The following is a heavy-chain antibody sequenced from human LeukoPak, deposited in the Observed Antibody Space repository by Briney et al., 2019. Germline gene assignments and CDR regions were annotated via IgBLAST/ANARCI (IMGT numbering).Heavy chain of an antibody. CDR3: AREGSSYAPSQPFFFDY. D-gene: IGHD3-10*01. V-gene: IGHV3-48*03. CDR2: ISGSGYRI. Sequence: GGSLRLSCAASGFTFNGDDMNWVRQAPGKGLEWLAYISGSGYRIYYAGSVKGRFTISRDNAKKSLYLQMNSLRAEDTVVYYCAREGSSYAPSQPFFFDYWGQGSLVTVSS. J-gene: IGHJ4*02. CDR1: GFTFNGDD.